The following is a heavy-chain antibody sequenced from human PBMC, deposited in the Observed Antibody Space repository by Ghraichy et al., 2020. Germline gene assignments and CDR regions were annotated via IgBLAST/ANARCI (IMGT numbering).Heavy chain of an antibody. J-gene: IGHJ4*02. CDR2: INHSGST. CDR3: ATRRWYYYGSGSYSDY. D-gene: IGHD3-10*01. Sequence: SETLSLTCAVYGGSFSGYYWSWIRQPPGKGLEWIGEINHSGSTNYNPSLKSRVTISVDTSKNQFSLKLSSVTAADTAVYYCATRRWYYYGSGSYSDYWGQGTLVTVSS. V-gene: IGHV4-34*01. CDR1: GGSFSGYY.